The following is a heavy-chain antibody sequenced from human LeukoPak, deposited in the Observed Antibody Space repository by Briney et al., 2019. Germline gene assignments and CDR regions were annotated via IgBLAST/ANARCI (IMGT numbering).Heavy chain of an antibody. Sequence: QPGGSLRLSCAASGFTFNDYTMHWVRHAPGKGLEWVSLISWDGGSTYYADSVKGRFTISRDNSKNSLYLQMNSLRTEDTGLYYCAKDISLYRGYDRTYGMDVWGQGTTVTVSS. CDR3: AKDISLYRGYDRTYGMDV. D-gene: IGHD5-12*01. V-gene: IGHV3-43*01. CDR2: ISWDGGST. CDR1: GFTFNDYT. J-gene: IGHJ6*02.